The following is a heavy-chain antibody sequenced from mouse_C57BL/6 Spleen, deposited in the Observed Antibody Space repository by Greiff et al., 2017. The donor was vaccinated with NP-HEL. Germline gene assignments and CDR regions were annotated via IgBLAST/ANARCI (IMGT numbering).Heavy chain of an antibody. CDR3: ARSGRYYYGSSSDAMDY. CDR1: GYAFSSSW. D-gene: IGHD1-1*01. CDR2: IYPGDGDT. Sequence: QVQLKESGPELVKPGASVKISCKASGYAFSSSWMNWVKQRPGKGLEWIGRIYPGDGDTNYNGKFKGKATLTADKSSSTAYMQLSSLTSEDSAVYVCARSGRYYYGSSSDAMDYWGQGTSVTVSS. J-gene: IGHJ4*01. V-gene: IGHV1-82*01.